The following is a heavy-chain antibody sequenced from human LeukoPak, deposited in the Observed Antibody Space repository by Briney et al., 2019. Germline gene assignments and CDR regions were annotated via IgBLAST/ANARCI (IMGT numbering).Heavy chain of an antibody. J-gene: IGHJ4*02. CDR1: GYTFTGYY. Sequence: GASVKVSCKASGYTFTGYYMHWVRQAPGQGLEWMGWINPNSGGTNYAQKFQGRVTMTRDTSISTAYMELSRLRSDDTAAYYCARVPPPPNYDFWSGSLLYYFDYWGQGTLVTVSS. D-gene: IGHD3-3*01. V-gene: IGHV1-2*02. CDR2: INPNSGGT. CDR3: ARVPPPPNYDFWSGSLLYYFDY.